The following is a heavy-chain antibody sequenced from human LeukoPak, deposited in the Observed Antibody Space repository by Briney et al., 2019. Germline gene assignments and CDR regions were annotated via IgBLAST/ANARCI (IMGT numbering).Heavy chain of an antibody. CDR1: GGSISSSNW. CDR3: ARGEGRDQQLVLFDY. V-gene: IGHV4-4*02. D-gene: IGHD6-13*01. J-gene: IGHJ4*02. CDR2: IYHSGST. Sequence: PSETLSLTCTVSGGSISSSNWWSWVRQPPGKGLEWIGEIYHSGSTNYNPSLKSRVTISVDKSKNQFSLKLSSVTAADTAVYYCARGEGRDQQLVLFDYWGQGTLVTVSS.